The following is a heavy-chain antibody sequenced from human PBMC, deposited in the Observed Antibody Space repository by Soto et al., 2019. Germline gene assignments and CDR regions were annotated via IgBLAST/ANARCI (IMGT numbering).Heavy chain of an antibody. CDR1: GGTFSSYA. CDR3: ARVRDDSSGYYPTHLDY. J-gene: IGHJ4*02. Sequence: QVQLVQSGAEVKKPGSSVKVSCKASGGTFSSYAISWVRQAPGQGLEWMGGIIPIFGTANYAQKFQGRVTISADESTSRGYMELRSLRSEDTAVYYCARVRDDSSGYYPTHLDYWGQGTLVTVSS. CDR2: IIPIFGTA. D-gene: IGHD3-22*01. V-gene: IGHV1-69*12.